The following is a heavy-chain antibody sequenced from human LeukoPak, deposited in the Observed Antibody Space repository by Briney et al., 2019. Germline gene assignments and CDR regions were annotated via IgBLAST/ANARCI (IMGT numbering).Heavy chain of an antibody. CDR2: IYYSGST. D-gene: IGHD3-10*01. Sequence: PSQTLSLTCTVSGGSISSGGYYWSWIRQHPGKGLEWIGYIYYSGSTYYNPSLKSRVTISVDTSKNQFSLKLSSVTAADTAVYYCARGPTYYYGSGSYYNDPFQAALDYWGQGTLVIVSS. J-gene: IGHJ4*02. V-gene: IGHV4-31*03. CDR3: ARGPTYYYGSGSYYNDPFQAALDY. CDR1: GGSISSGGYY.